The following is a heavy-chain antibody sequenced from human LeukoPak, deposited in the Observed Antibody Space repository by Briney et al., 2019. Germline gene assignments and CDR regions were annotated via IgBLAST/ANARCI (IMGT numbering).Heavy chain of an antibody. CDR1: GGSISSGSYY. J-gene: IGHJ4*02. CDR3: ASTDSSGYYFPFDY. V-gene: IGHV4-61*02. CDR2: IYTSGST. Sequence: SQTLSLTCTVSGGSISSGSYYWRWLRQPAGKGLEWLGRIYTSGSTNYNPSLKRRVNITVEKSKKQFTLKKSSVTAADTAVYYCASTDSSGYYFPFDYWGQGTLVTVSS. D-gene: IGHD3-22*01.